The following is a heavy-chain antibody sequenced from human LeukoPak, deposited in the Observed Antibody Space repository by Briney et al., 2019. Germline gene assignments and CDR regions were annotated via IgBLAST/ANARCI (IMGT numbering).Heavy chain of an antibody. CDR1: GGSFSGYY. CDR3: ARLGVATMVRGVMPYYFDY. Sequence: PSETLSLTCAVYGGSFSGYYWSWIRQPPGKGLEWIGEINHSGSTNYNPSLKSRVTISVDTSKNQFSLKLSSVTAADTAVYYCARLGVATMVRGVMPYYFDYWGQGTLVTVSS. V-gene: IGHV4-34*01. CDR2: INHSGST. J-gene: IGHJ4*02. D-gene: IGHD3-10*01.